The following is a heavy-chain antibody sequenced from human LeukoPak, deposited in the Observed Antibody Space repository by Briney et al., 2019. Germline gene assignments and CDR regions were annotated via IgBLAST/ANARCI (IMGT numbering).Heavy chain of an antibody. V-gene: IGHV1-69*05. D-gene: IGHD5-12*01. CDR1: GGTFSSYA. J-gene: IGHJ4*02. Sequence: SVKVSCKASGGTFSSYAISWVRQAPGQGLELMGGIIPIFGTANYAQKFQGRVTITTDESTSTAYMELSSLRSDDTAVYYCARDALQYSGYDLYYFDYWGQGTLVTVSS. CDR3: ARDALQYSGYDLYYFDY. CDR2: IIPIFGTA.